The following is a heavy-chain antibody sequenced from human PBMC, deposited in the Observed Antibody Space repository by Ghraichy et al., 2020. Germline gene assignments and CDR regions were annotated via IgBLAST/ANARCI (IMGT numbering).Heavy chain of an antibody. CDR1: GFTFSSCA. V-gene: IGHV3-23*01. CDR3: AKALLAATSQYAFDF. Sequence: GGSLRLSCAASGFTFSSCAMTWVRQAPGKGLEWVSTIIGSGASSYYADSAKGRFTISRDNSKNTVYLQMNSLRADDTAVYYCAKALLAATSQYAFDFWGQGTVVTGSS. D-gene: IGHD1-26*01. J-gene: IGHJ3*01. CDR2: IIGSGASS.